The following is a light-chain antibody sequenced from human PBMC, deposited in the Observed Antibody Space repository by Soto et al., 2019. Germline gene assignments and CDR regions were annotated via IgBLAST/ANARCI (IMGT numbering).Light chain of an antibody. Sequence: PGERATLSCRASQSVNNYLAWYQQKPGQAPRLLIYDASTRATGIPARFSGSGSGTDFTLTISSLEPEDFAVYYCQQRINWPLTFGGGTKMDIK. CDR3: QQRINWPLT. J-gene: IGKJ4*01. V-gene: IGKV3-11*01. CDR1: QSVNNY. CDR2: DAS.